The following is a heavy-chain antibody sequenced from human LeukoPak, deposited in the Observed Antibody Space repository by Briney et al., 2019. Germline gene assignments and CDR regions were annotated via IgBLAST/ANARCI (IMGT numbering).Heavy chain of an antibody. J-gene: IGHJ4*02. CDR2: IIPILGIA. CDR1: GGTFSSYA. CDR3: ARERGGTAAAGTEFTALFDY. D-gene: IGHD6-13*01. V-gene: IGHV1-69*04. Sequence: GASVKVSCKASGGTFSSYAISWVRQAPGQGLEWMGRIIPILGIANYAQKFQGRVTITADKSTSTAYMELSSLRSEDTAVYYCARERGGTAAAGTEFTALFDYWGQGTLVTVSS.